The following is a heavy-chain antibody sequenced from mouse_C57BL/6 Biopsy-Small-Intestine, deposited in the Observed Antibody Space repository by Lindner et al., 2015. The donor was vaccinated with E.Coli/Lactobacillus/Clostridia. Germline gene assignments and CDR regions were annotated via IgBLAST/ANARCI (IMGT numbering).Heavy chain of an antibody. CDR1: GGTFSSYG. D-gene: IGHD1-1*02. V-gene: IGHV1-74*01. J-gene: IGHJ4*01. Sequence: SVKVSCKASGGTFSSYGISWVRQAPGQGLEWMGGLIPLFATANYAQKFQGRVKITADESTSTAYMELRSLRSEDTAVYFCAMGYYPESGAYYYFDYWGQGTVVTVSS. CDR3: AMGYYPESGAYYYFDY. CDR2: LIPLFATA.